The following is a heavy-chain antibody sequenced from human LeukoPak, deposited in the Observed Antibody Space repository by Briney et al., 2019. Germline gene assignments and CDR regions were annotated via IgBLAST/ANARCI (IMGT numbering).Heavy chain of an antibody. V-gene: IGHV4-4*07. CDR2: IHTSENT. D-gene: IGHD4-17*01. CDR1: GGYIGSCY. CDR3: AREGDYGDYSKSFYYMDV. Sequence: SETLSLTCTVSGGYIGSCYWSWIRQSAGKGLEWIGRIHTSENTDYNPSLKSRVTMSVDMSTSQFSLRLTSVTAADTAVYYCAREGDYGDYSKSFYYMDVWGKGTTVTVSS. J-gene: IGHJ6*03.